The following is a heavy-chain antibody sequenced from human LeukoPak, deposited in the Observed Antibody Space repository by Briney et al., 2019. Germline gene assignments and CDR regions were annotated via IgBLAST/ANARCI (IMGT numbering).Heavy chain of an antibody. CDR2: IRSKANSYAT. D-gene: IGHD6-19*01. CDR1: GFTFSGSA. V-gene: IGHV3-73*01. CDR3: ARDRGGRKRYSSGWSPPDY. J-gene: IGHJ4*02. Sequence: QTGGSLRLSCAASGFTFSGSAMHWVRQASGRGLEWVGRIRSKANSYATAYAASVKGRFTISRDNSKNTLYLQMNSLRAEDTAVYYCARDRGGRKRYSSGWSPPDYWGQGTLVTVSS.